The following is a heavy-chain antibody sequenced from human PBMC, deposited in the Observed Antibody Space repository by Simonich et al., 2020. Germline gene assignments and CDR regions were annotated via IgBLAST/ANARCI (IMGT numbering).Heavy chain of an antibody. CDR2: ISSRGSTI. Sequence: EVQLVESGGGLVQPGGSLRLSCAASGFTFSSYEMNWVRQAPGKGRGWVSYISSRGSTIYYADSVKGRFTISRDNAKNSLYLQMNSLRAEDTAVYYCARHYYGDYYFDYWGQGTLVTVSS. D-gene: IGHD4-17*01. CDR1: GFTFSSYE. V-gene: IGHV3-48*03. CDR3: ARHYYGDYYFDY. J-gene: IGHJ4*02.